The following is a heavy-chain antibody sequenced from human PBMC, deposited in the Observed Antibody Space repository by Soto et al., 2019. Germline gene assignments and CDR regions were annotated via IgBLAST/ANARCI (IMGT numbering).Heavy chain of an antibody. Sequence: ASGKGSCKVSGYTLTEFSMHWVRQAPGKRLDWMGGFDPEDGETIYAQKFQGRVTMTEDTSTDTAYMELSSLRSEDTAVYYCATISIEASDSGSYGYYFDYWGQGTLVTVSS. CDR1: GYTLTEFS. D-gene: IGHD1-26*01. V-gene: IGHV1-24*01. CDR3: ATISIEASDSGSYGYYFDY. CDR2: FDPEDGET. J-gene: IGHJ4*02.